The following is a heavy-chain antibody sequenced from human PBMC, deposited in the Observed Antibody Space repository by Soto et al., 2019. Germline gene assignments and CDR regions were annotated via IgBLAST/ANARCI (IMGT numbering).Heavy chain of an antibody. D-gene: IGHD5-18*01. CDR3: AGRSSGYSYAY. Sequence: QVQLVQSGAEVKKPGASVKVSCKASGYTFTSYAMHWVRQAPGQRLEWMGWINAGNGNTKDSQKFQGRVTITRDTSASTAYMELSSLRSEDTAVYYCAGRSSGYSYAYWGQGTLVTVSS. V-gene: IGHV1-3*01. CDR2: INAGNGNT. J-gene: IGHJ4*02. CDR1: GYTFTSYA.